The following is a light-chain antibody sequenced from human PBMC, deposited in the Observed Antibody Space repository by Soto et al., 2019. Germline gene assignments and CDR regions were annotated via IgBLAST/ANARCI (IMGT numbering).Light chain of an antibody. CDR1: ASTIGRNY. J-gene: IGLJ1*01. V-gene: IGLV1-47*01. Sequence: QSALTQSPSASGTPGQRFTISCSGSASTIGRNYVYWYQQLPGTALKLLIYRNSQRPSGVPDRFSGSKSGTSASLAISGLRSEDEADYYCAAWDDNLSGFYVFGDGTKVTVL. CDR3: AAWDDNLSGFYV. CDR2: RNS.